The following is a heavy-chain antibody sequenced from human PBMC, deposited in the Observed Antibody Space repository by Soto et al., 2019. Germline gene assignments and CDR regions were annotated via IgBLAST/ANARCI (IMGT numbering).Heavy chain of an antibody. CDR1: GFTFSSYA. J-gene: IGHJ6*02. D-gene: IGHD6-19*01. CDR2: ISYDGSNK. Sequence: QVQLVESGGGVVQPGRSLRLSCAASGFTFSSYAMHWVRQAPGKGLEWVAVISYDGSNKYYADSVKGRFTISRDNSKNTLYLQMNILGAEDTAVYYCASPHSSRYSSGWYGGGMDVWGQGTTVTVSS. V-gene: IGHV3-30-3*01. CDR3: ASPHSSRYSSGWYGGGMDV.